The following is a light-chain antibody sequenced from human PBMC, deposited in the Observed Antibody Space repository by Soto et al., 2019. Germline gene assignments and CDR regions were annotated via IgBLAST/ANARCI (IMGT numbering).Light chain of an antibody. CDR3: QQVHNWPLT. CDR1: QSISTE. V-gene: IGKV3-15*01. Sequence: EIAMTQSPATLSVSPGERATLSCRASQSISTELAWYQQIPGQPPRLLIYSASTRATGVPARFTGSGSGSDFTLTISGLLSEDYAIYYCQQVHNWPLTFGQGTTLEI. CDR2: SAS. J-gene: IGKJ2*01.